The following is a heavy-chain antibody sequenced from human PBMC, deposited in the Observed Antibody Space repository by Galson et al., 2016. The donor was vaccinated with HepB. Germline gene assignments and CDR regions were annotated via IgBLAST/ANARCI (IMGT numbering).Heavy chain of an antibody. CDR1: GFTFSNYW. CDR3: AKDSGRLASV. V-gene: IGHV3-74*01. Sequence: SLRLSCAASGFTFSNYWMHWVRQTPGKGLVWVSRINPDGSNTIYADSVKGRFTISRDNSKNTLYLQMNSLRAEDTAVYYCAKDSGRLASVWGQGTLVTVSS. J-gene: IGHJ4*02. CDR2: INPDGSNT. D-gene: IGHD2-15*01.